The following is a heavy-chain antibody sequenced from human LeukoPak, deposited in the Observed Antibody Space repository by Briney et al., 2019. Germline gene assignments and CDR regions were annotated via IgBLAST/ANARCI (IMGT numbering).Heavy chain of an antibody. CDR1: GYTFTSYG. D-gene: IGHD2-8*01. V-gene: IGHV1-69*04. Sequence: GASVKVSCKASGYTFTSYGISWVRQAPGQGLEWMGRIIPILGIANYAQKFQGRVTITADKSTSTAYMELSSLRSEDTAVYYCARVAPANHFDYWGQGTLVTVSS. J-gene: IGHJ4*02. CDR2: IIPILGIA. CDR3: ARVAPANHFDY.